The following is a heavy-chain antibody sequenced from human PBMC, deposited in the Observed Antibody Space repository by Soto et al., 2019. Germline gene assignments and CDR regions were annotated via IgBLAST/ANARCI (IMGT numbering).Heavy chain of an antibody. D-gene: IGHD1-26*01. CDR3: ASLSGNPGPYYFDY. CDR1: GGSISSSSYY. Sequence: QLQLQESGPGLVKPSETLSLTCTVSGGSISSSSYYWGWIRQPPGKGLEWIGSIYYSGSTYYNPSLKSRVTISVDTSKNQFSLKLSSVTAADTAVYYCASLSGNPGPYYFDYWGQGTLVTVSS. J-gene: IGHJ4*02. CDR2: IYYSGST. V-gene: IGHV4-39*01.